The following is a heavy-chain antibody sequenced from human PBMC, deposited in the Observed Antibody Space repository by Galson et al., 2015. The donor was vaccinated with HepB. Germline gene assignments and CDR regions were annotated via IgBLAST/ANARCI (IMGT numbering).Heavy chain of an antibody. D-gene: IGHD1-26*01. CDR1: GFTFSSFS. J-gene: IGHJ4*02. V-gene: IGHV3-21*01. CDR3: ARDSGSGSYYATDY. CDR2: ISSSSSSI. Sequence: SLRLSCAGSGFTFSSFSMNWVRQAPGKGLEWVSSISSSSSSIYYVDSVKGRFAVSRDNAKNSLYPQMNSLRVEDTAAYFCARDSGSGSYYATDYWGQGTLVTVSS.